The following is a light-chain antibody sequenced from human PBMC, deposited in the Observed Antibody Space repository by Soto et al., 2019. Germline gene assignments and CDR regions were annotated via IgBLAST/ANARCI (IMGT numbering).Light chain of an antibody. CDR2: ETS. V-gene: IGKV1-5*03. CDR3: QQYSTFWT. Sequence: DIQMSQSPSTLSASVGDRVTITCRASRSLTRWLAWYQQKPGRAPKLLIYETSILQSGVPSRFSGSGCGTDFTLTLSGVQPDYIATYYCQQYSTFWTFGQGTRVEVK. J-gene: IGKJ1*01. CDR1: RSLTRW.